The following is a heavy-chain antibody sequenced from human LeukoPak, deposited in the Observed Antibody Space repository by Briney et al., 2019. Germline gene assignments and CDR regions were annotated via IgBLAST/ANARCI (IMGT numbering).Heavy chain of an antibody. V-gene: IGHV3-33*08. CDR2: IRFDGTSK. CDR3: ARRAGGYSHPYDY. D-gene: IGHD4-23*01. CDR1: GFTFSSYW. J-gene: IGHJ4*02. Sequence: GGSLRLSCVASGFTFSSYWMSWVRQAPGKGLEWVAFIRFDGTSKFYADSVKGRFTISRDNSKNTLYLQMNSLRAEDTAVYYCARRAGGYSHPYDYWGQGTLVTVSS.